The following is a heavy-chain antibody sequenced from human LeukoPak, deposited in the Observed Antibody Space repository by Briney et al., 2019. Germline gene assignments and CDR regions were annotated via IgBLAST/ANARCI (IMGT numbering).Heavy chain of an antibody. V-gene: IGHV4-39*01. J-gene: IGHJ4*02. D-gene: IGHD4-17*01. Sequence: PLETLSLTCFVSNGSTTSTSYYWAWIRQSPGKGLEWIGTTSSGGSAYYKTSLKSRVTISVDTSKTQLSLRLTSVTAADTAVYYCARQGGGDFVDSWGQGTLVTVSS. CDR2: TSSGGSA. CDR1: NGSTTSTSYY. CDR3: ARQGGGDFVDS.